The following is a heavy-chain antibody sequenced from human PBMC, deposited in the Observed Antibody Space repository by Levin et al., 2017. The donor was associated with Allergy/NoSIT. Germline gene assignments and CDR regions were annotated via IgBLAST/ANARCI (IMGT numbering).Heavy chain of an antibody. D-gene: IGHD3-22*01. J-gene: IGHJ4*02. Sequence: SGFTFSSYTMNWVRQAPGKGLEWVSSISGDSNYIYYADSVKGRFTISRDSAKNSLYLQMNSLRAEDTAVYYCARVSSGAYSSGQSSDYWGQGALVTVST. CDR3: ARVSSGAYSSGQSSDY. CDR1: GFTFSSYT. V-gene: IGHV3-21*01. CDR2: ISGDSNYI.